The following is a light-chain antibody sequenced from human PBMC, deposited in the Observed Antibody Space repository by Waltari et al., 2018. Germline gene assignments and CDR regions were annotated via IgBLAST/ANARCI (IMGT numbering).Light chain of an antibody. V-gene: IGLV3-1*01. CDR2: QDS. Sequence: SYELTQPPSVSVSAGQTASITCSGDKVGDKYACWYQQKPGQSPVLVIYQDSKRPSGIPERFSGSNSGNTATLTISGTQAMDEADYYCQAWDSSTASYVFGTGTKVTVL. CDR3: QAWDSSTASYV. J-gene: IGLJ1*01. CDR1: KVGDKY.